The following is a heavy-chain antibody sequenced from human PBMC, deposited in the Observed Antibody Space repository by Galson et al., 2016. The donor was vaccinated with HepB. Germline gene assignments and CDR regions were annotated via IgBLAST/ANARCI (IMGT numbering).Heavy chain of an antibody. J-gene: IGHJ6*02. V-gene: IGHV3-11*01. CDR1: GFTFSDYY. Sequence: SLRLSCAASGFTFSDYYMSWIRQAPGKGLEWVSYISGSETTVYNADSVKGRFAISRDNAKKSVYLQMNRLRVEDTATYYCARGQQGGLDYGMDVWGQGTTVTVSS. CDR3: ARGQQGGLDYGMDV. CDR2: ISGSETTV. D-gene: IGHD6-13*01.